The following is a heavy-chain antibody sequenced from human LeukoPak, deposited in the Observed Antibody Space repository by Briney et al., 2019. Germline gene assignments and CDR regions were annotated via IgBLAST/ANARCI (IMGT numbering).Heavy chain of an antibody. CDR3: ARVLSIAAAGNLLNY. D-gene: IGHD6-13*01. J-gene: IGHJ4*02. CDR2: INPNRGGT. Sequence: ASVKVSCKASGYTFTGYYMHWVREAPGQGLEWMGWINPNRGGTNYAQKFQGRVTMTRDTSLSTAYMELSRLRSDDTAVYYCARVLSIAAAGNLLNYWGQGTLVTVSS. V-gene: IGHV1-2*02. CDR1: GYTFTGYY.